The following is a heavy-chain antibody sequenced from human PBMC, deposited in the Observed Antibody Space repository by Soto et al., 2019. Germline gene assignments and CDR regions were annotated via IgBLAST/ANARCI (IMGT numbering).Heavy chain of an antibody. CDR3: AKVVLDPYYYMDV. Sequence: GGSLRLSCAASGFTFSSYAMSWVRQAPGKGLEWVSAISGSGGSTYYADSVKGRFTISRDNSKNTLYLQMNSLRDEDTAVYYCAKVVLDPYYYMDVWGKGTTVTVSS. CDR1: GFTFSSYA. CDR2: ISGSGGST. D-gene: IGHD3-3*02. V-gene: IGHV3-23*01. J-gene: IGHJ6*03.